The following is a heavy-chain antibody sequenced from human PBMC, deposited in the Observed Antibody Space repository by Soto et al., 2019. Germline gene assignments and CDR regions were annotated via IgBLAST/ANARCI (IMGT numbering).Heavy chain of an antibody. J-gene: IGHJ4*02. CDR2: ISYDASNT. CDR1: GFTFGTYS. V-gene: IGHV3-30-3*01. CDR3: ATPQRGYFDLDY. D-gene: IGHD3-9*01. Sequence: QVQVVESGGGVVQAGRSLRLSCKASGFTFGTYSMHWVRQAPGKGLEWVAVISYDASNTYYADSVKGRFTISRDNSKNALFLQMNSLRPEDTAVYYCATPQRGYFDLDYWGQGILVTVSS.